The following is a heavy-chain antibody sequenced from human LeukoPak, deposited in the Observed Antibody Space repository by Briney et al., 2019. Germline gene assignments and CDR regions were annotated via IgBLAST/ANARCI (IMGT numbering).Heavy chain of an antibody. CDR1: VYTFTVYY. V-gene: IGHV1-2*02. CDR3: ARRELSGYDDY. CDR2: INPNSGGT. D-gene: IGHD5-12*01. J-gene: IGHJ4*02. Sequence: GASVTVSFTSSVYTFTVYYMHWVRQAPGQGLEWMGWINPNSGGTNYAQKFQGRVTMTRDTSISTAYMELSRLRSDDTAVYYCARRELSGYDDYGGQGTLVTVSP.